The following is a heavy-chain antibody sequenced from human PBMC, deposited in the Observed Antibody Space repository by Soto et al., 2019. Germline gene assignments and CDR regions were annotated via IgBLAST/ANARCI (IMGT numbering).Heavy chain of an antibody. V-gene: IGHV4-39*07. CDR2: IYYSGST. J-gene: IGHJ4*02. CDR1: GGSISSSSYY. D-gene: IGHD3-10*01. Sequence: PSETLSLTCTVSGGSISSSSYYWGWIRQPPGKGLEWIGSIYYSGSTYYNPSLKSRVTISVDTSKNTLYLQMNSLRAEDTAVYYCARDLDGTLWYWGQGTLVTVSS. CDR3: ARDLDGTLWY.